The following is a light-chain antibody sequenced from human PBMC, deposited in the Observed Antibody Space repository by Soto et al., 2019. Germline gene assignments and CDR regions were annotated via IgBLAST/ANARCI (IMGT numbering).Light chain of an antibody. Sequence: EIVLTQSPGTLSLSPGERATLSCRASQSVSSSYLACYQQKPGQAPRLLIYGASSRATGIPDRFSGSGSGTDFTLTISRLEPEDFAVYYCQQYGSSPFGPGTKVDIK. CDR1: QSVSSSY. J-gene: IGKJ3*01. CDR3: QQYGSSP. CDR2: GAS. V-gene: IGKV3-20*01.